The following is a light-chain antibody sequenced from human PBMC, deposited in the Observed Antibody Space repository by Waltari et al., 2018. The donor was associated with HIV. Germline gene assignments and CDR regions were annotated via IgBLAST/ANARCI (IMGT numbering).Light chain of an antibody. J-gene: IGLJ2*01. V-gene: IGLV2-14*01. CDR2: EVS. CDR3: SSDRRSSTLAV. Sequence: QSALTQPASVSGSPGQSITISCTGTSSDVGGFQYVSWYQQYPGKAPKLIIYEVSNRPSGVSNRFAGSKSGNTASLTISGLQAEDEADYHCSSDRRSSTLAVFGGGTKVTVL. CDR1: SSDVGGFQY.